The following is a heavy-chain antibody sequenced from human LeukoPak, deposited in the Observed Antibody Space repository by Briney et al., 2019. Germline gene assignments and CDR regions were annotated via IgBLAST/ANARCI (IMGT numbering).Heavy chain of an antibody. CDR1: GFTFSSYE. V-gene: IGHV3-48*03. Sequence: QPGGSLRLSCAASGFTFSSYEMNWVRQAPGKGLEWVSYISSSGSTIYYADSVKGRFTISRDNSKNSLYLQMNSLRAEDTAVYYCAELGITMIGGVWGRGTTVTISS. CDR3: AELGITMIGGV. CDR2: ISSSGSTI. J-gene: IGHJ6*04. D-gene: IGHD3-10*02.